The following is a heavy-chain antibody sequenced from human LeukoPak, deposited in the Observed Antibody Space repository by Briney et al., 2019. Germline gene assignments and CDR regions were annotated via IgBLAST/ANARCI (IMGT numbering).Heavy chain of an antibody. D-gene: IGHD3-3*01. Sequence: GASVKVSCKASGYTFTSYGISWVRQAPGQGLEWMGWISAYNGNTNYAQKLQGRVTMTTDTSTSTAYMELRSLRSDDTAVYYCARATNRFWSGSERYFDYWGQGTLVTVSS. V-gene: IGHV1-18*01. CDR1: GYTFTSYG. CDR3: ARATNRFWSGSERYFDY. J-gene: IGHJ4*02. CDR2: ISAYNGNT.